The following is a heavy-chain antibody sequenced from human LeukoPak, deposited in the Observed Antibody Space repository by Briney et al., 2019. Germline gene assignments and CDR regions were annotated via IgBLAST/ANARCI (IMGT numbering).Heavy chain of an antibody. CDR2: IVVGSGNT. D-gene: IGHD3-22*01. J-gene: IGHJ3*02. CDR1: GFTFTRSA. V-gene: IGHV1-58*02. CDR3: AAADYYGSSGYYPYAFHI. Sequence: GASVKVSFKASGFTFTRSAMQWVRQARGQRLEWIGWIVVGSGNTNYAQTFQERVTITRDMSTSTAYMELSSLRSEDTAVYYCAAADYYGSSGYYPYAFHIWGQGTMVTVSS.